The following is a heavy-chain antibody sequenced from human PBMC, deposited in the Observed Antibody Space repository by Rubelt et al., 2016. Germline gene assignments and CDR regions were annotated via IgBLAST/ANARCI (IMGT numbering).Heavy chain of an antibody. CDR1: A. CDR2: ISRAGNST. V-gene: IGHV3-23*01. CDR3: ANYDFWSGYGYFQH. Sequence: AMSWVRQAPGKGLEWVSAISRAGNSTYYADSVKGRFTMTRDNSKNTLYLQMNSLRAEDTALYYCANYDFWSGYGYFQHWGQGTLVTVSS. D-gene: IGHD3-3*01. J-gene: IGHJ1*01.